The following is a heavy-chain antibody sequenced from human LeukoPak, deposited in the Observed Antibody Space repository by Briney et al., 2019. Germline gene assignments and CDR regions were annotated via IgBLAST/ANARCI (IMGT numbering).Heavy chain of an antibody. Sequence: PGGSLRLSCAASGFTFSSYDMHWVRQARGKGLEWVAVISYDGSNKYYADSVKGRFTISRDNSKNTLYLQMNSLRAEDTAVYYCARDSTPEGYYDSSGPTSLDPWGQGTLVTVSS. CDR3: ARDSTPEGYYDSSGPTSLDP. CDR1: GFTFSSYD. CDR2: ISYDGSNK. D-gene: IGHD3-22*01. V-gene: IGHV3-30-3*01. J-gene: IGHJ5*02.